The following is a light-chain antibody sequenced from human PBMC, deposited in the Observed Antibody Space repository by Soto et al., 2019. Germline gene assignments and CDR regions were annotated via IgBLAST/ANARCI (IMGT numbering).Light chain of an antibody. CDR2: DAS. Sequence: EIVLTQSPATLYLSPGERATLSCRASQSVSSYLAWYQQKPGQAPRLLIYDASNRATGIPARFSGSGSGTDFTLTISSLEPEDFAVYYCQQRSNWPSTFGQGTKVEIK. V-gene: IGKV3-11*01. CDR3: QQRSNWPST. J-gene: IGKJ1*01. CDR1: QSVSSY.